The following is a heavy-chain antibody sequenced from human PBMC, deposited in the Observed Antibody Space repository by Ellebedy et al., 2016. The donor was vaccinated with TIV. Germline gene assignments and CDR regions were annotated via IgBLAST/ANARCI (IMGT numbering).Heavy chain of an antibody. J-gene: IGHJ6*03. CDR3: ARGGRGYCSSTSCYLAHHYYYMDV. Sequence: LRLSXTVSGGSISSGSYYWSWIRQPAGKGLEWIGRIYTSGSTNYNPSLKSRVTMSVDTSKNQFSLKLSSVTAADTAVYYCARGGRGYCSSTSCYLAHHYYYMDVWGKGTTVTVSS. V-gene: IGHV4-61*02. CDR1: GGSISSGSYY. CDR2: IYTSGST. D-gene: IGHD2-2*01.